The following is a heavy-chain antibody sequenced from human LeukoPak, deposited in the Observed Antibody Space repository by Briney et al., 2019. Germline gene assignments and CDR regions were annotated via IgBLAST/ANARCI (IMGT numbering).Heavy chain of an antibody. Sequence: PGGFLRLSCAASGFTFSSYSMNWVRQAPGKGLEWVSSISSSSSYIYYADSVKGRFTISRDNAKNSLYLQMNSLRAEDTAVYYCARDFPLTGDYYFGAFDIWGQGTMVTVSS. V-gene: IGHV3-21*01. CDR3: ARDFPLTGDYYFGAFDI. J-gene: IGHJ3*02. CDR2: ISSSSSYI. D-gene: IGHD4-17*01. CDR1: GFTFSSYS.